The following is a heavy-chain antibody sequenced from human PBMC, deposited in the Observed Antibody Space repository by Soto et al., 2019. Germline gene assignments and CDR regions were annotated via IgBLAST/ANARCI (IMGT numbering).Heavy chain of an antibody. CDR3: ATLQGSGTYYGDEY. Sequence: QVQLVQSGAEVKKPGSSVKVSCKASGGTSNNNANSWVRQAPGQGLEWMGGIVPVFGTANYAQKFRGRVRITADDSTRTLNMELSSLRSDDTAVYYCATLQGSGTYYGDEYWGQGTLVTVSS. J-gene: IGHJ4*02. CDR1: GGTSNNNA. D-gene: IGHD3-10*01. V-gene: IGHV1-69*01. CDR2: IVPVFGTA.